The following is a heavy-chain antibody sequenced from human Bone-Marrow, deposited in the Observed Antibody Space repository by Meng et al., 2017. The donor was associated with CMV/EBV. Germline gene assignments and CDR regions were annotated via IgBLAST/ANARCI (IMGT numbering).Heavy chain of an antibody. Sequence: GESLKISCAASGFIFSGYAMHWVRQAPGKGLDWVAVISYDGSYKYHADSVKGRFTISRDNSKNTLYLQMNSLRADDTAVYYCARGQDDFWSGYYTFWGQGTLVTVSS. V-gene: IGHV3-30*04. CDR3: ARGQDDFWSGYYTF. D-gene: IGHD3-3*01. CDR2: ISYDGSYK. CDR1: GFIFSGYA. J-gene: IGHJ4*02.